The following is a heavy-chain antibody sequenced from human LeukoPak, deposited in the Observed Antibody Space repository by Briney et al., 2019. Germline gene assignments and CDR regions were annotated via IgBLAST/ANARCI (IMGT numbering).Heavy chain of an antibody. D-gene: IGHD3-10*01. CDR1: GFTFSSDS. Sequence: GGSLRFSCVASGFTFSSDSVNWVRQAPGKGMEWVSYIDSTSGYIYYADSVKGRFTISRDNAKNSLYLQMNSLSAEDTAVYYCARDTSGSYPITYFDSWGQGALVTVSS. CDR3: ARDTSGSYPITYFDS. CDR2: IDSTSGYI. V-gene: IGHV3-21*01. J-gene: IGHJ4*02.